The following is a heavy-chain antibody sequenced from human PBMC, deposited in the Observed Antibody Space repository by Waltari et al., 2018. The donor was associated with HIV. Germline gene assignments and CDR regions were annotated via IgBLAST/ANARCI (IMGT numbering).Heavy chain of an antibody. J-gene: IGHJ6*02. CDR2: INHSGST. CDR1: GGSFSGYY. D-gene: IGHD2-8*01. CDR3: ARGYCTNGVCYNNYGMDV. Sequence: QVQLQQWGAGLLKPSETLSLTCAVYGGSFSGYYWSWIRQPPGKGLEWIGEINHSGSTNDNPSLKSRVTRSVDTSKNQFSLKLSSVTAADTAVYYCARGYCTNGVCYNNYGMDVWGQGTTVTVSS. V-gene: IGHV4-34*01.